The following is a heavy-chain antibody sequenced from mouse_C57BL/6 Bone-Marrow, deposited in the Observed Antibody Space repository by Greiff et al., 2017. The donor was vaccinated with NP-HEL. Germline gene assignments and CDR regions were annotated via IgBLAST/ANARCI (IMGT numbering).Heavy chain of an antibody. CDR3: ARRYYSNPDWYFDV. D-gene: IGHD2-5*01. Sequence: QVQLKESGAELMKPGASVKLSCKATGYTFPGYWIEWVKQRPGHGLEWIGEILPGSGSTNYNEKFKGKATFTADTSSNTAYMQLSSLTTEDSAIYYCARRYYSNPDWYFDVWGTGTTVTVSS. J-gene: IGHJ1*03. CDR1: GYTFPGYW. V-gene: IGHV1-9*01. CDR2: ILPGSGST.